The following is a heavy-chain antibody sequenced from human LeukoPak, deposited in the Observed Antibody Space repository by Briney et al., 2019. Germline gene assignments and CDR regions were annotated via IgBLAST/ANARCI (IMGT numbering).Heavy chain of an antibody. CDR2: ISRNSRHV. J-gene: IGHJ1*01. V-gene: IGHV3-21*06. CDR3: VRDMSTATTCYLQH. Sequence: GGSLRLSCRASGFTFSAYSMNWVRQAPGKGLEWVSSISRNSRHVYYADSVKGRFSTSREDADNSVFLQMNGLTAEDTALYYCVRDMSTATTCYLQHWGQGTLVTVSS. CDR1: GFTFSAYS. D-gene: IGHD4-17*01.